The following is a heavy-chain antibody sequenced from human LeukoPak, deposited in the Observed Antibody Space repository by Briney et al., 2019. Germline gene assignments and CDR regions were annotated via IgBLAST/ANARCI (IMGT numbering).Heavy chain of an antibody. Sequence: GESLKISCKGSGYTFTSSALNWVRQAPGQGLEWMGWINTNTGNPTYAQGFTGRFVFSLDTSVSTAYLHISSLEAEDTAIYYCATDLKKGDSGCFDYWGQGTLVTVSS. J-gene: IGHJ4*02. D-gene: IGHD6-19*01. CDR3: ATDLKKGDSGCFDY. V-gene: IGHV7-4-1*02. CDR1: GYTFTSSA. CDR2: INTNTGNP.